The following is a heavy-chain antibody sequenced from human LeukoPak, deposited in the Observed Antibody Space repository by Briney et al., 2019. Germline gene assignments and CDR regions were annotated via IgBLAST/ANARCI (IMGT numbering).Heavy chain of an antibody. D-gene: IGHD6-19*01. Sequence: GGSLRLSCAASGFTFSSYWMSWVRQAPGKGLEWVANIKQDGSEKYYVDSVKGRFTISRDNAKNSLYLQMNSLRAEDTAVYYCARVNRPNIAVAGHDAFDIWGQGTMVTVSS. J-gene: IGHJ3*02. CDR3: ARVNRPNIAVAGHDAFDI. V-gene: IGHV3-7*01. CDR2: IKQDGSEK. CDR1: GFTFSSYW.